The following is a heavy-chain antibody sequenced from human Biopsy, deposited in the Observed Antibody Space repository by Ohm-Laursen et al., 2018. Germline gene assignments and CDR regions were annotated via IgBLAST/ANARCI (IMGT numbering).Heavy chain of an antibody. D-gene: IGHD3-16*01. CDR2: IYYTGST. CDR3: ARRDYRNGFKFDF. CDR1: GGSISSYY. V-gene: IGHV4-59*08. J-gene: IGHJ4*02. Sequence: SQILSLTCTVSGGSISSYYWSWIRQPPGKGLEWIGYIYYTGSTNYSPSLESRVIMSVDTSKNQFSLRLSSVTAADTAVYYCARRDYRNGFKFDFWGQGTLVTVSS.